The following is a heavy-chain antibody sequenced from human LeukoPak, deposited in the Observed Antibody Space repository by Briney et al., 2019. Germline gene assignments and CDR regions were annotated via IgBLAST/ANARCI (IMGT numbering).Heavy chain of an antibody. D-gene: IGHD3-22*01. CDR1: GFTFDDYA. CDR3: AKDRHYYDSSGSFDP. J-gene: IGHJ5*02. Sequence: GRSLRLSCAASGFTFDDYAMHWVRQAPGKGLEWVSGISWNSGSIGYADSVKGRFTISRDNAKNSLYLRMNSLRAEDTALYYCAKDRHYYDSSGSFDPWGQGTLVTVSS. CDR2: ISWNSGSI. V-gene: IGHV3-9*01.